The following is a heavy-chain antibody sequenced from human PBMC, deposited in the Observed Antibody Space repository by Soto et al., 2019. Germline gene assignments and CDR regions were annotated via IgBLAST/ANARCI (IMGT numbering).Heavy chain of an antibody. CDR3: VRGVLS. J-gene: IGHJ1*01. V-gene: IGHV4-31*03. CDR2: IHHSGRT. D-gene: IGHD3-10*01. Sequence: QVQLQESGPGLVKASQTLSLTCNVSGGSISSGGYYWTWIRQHPGKGLEWIGNIHHSGRTFYNPALKSRVSISVDTSKNQFSLKLRSVTAADTAVYFCVRGVLSWGQGTLVTVSS. CDR1: GGSISSGGYY.